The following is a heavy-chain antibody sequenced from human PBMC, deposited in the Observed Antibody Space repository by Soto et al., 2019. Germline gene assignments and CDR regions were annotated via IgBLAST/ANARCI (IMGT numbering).Heavy chain of an antibody. CDR3: ARVGPWVPYYYDSSPYTFENWFDP. CDR1: GYSISRGYY. V-gene: IGHV4-38-2*01. Sequence: SETLSLTCAASGYSISRGYYCGWLQQPPGKVLEWIGIIYHGGNTYYNPSLNSRVTLSIDMTNNNVSLILNSVTAADTAVYYCARVGPWVPYYYDSSPYTFENWFDPWGQGTLVTVSS. J-gene: IGHJ5*02. D-gene: IGHD3-22*01. CDR2: IYHGGNT.